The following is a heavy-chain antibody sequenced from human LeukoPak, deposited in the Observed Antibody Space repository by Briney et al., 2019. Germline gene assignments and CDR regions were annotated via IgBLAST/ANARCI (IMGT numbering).Heavy chain of an antibody. CDR1: GGSISRDY. Sequence: SETLSLTCTVSGGSISRDYWQWIRQPPGKGLEWVGYIYNSGNNHYNSSLKSRVTISIDTSKNQFSLKLASVTAADTAVYYCATRGSWGQGTLVAVSS. CDR2: IYNSGNN. J-gene: IGHJ5*02. V-gene: IGHV4-59*08. D-gene: IGHD3-10*01. CDR3: ATRGS.